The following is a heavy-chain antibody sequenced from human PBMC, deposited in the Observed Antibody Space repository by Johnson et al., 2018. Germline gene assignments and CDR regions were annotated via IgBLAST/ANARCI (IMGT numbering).Heavy chain of an antibody. J-gene: IGHJ3*02. V-gene: IGHV4-4*02. CDR1: GGSISSSNW. CDR3: ARDLVLWRANSGPRGDGAFNI. Sequence: QVQLQESGPGLVKSSGTLSLTCVVSGGSISSSNWWSWVRQPPGKGLEWIGEIYHSGSTNYNPSHKSRVTMSVDKSKNQFSLKLSSVTAADTAVCYCARDLVLWRANSGPRGDGAFNIWGPGTRFTVSS. D-gene: IGHD2-21*01. CDR2: IYHSGST.